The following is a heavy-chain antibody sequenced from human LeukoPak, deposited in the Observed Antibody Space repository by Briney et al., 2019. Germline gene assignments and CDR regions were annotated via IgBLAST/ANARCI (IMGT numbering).Heavy chain of an antibody. CDR3: ASDGSRVDIVATIWDYYYYMDV. CDR1: GYTFTSYG. Sequence: SVKVSCKASGYTFTSYGISWVRQAPGQGLEWMGGIIPIFGTANYAQKFQGRVTITTDESTSTAYMELSSLRSEDTAVYYCASDGSRVDIVATIWDYYYYMDVWGKGTTVTVSS. J-gene: IGHJ6*03. V-gene: IGHV1-69*05. D-gene: IGHD5-12*01. CDR2: IIPIFGTA.